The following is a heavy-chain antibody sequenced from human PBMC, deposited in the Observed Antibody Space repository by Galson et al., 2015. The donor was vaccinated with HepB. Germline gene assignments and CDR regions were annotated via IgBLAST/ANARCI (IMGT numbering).Heavy chain of an antibody. CDR1: GFTFSDAW. CDR2: IKSRTFGGTA. CDR3: TTTVRPEDFVDY. V-gene: IGHV3-15*01. Sequence: SLRLSCAASGFTFSDAWMSWVRQAPGKGLESVGRIKSRTFGGTADYGTPVKGRFTISRDDSKHTLSLLMNSLKTEDTAVYYCTTTVRPEDFVDYWGQGSLVTVSS. J-gene: IGHJ4*02. D-gene: IGHD1-14*01.